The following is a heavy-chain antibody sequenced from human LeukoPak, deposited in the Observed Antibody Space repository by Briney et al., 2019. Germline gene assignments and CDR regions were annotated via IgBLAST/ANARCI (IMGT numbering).Heavy chain of an antibody. CDR2: ISYDGSNK. Sequence: GGSLRLSCAASGFTFRTYAIHWVRQAPGKGLEGVALISYDGSNKYYADSVKGRFTISRDNSKNTLYLQMNSLRAEDTAVYYCAREKTVARGSFDYWGQGALVAVSS. J-gene: IGHJ4*02. V-gene: IGHV3-30-3*01. CDR1: GFTFRTYA. D-gene: IGHD1-1*01. CDR3: AREKTVARGSFDY.